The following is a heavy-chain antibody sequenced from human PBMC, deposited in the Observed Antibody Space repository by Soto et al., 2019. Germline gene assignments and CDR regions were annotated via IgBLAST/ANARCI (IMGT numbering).Heavy chain of an antibody. CDR2: INHSGST. Sequence: SETLSLTCAVCGGSFSGYYWSWIRQPPGKGLEWIGEINHSGSTNYNPSLKSRVTISVDTSKNQFSLKLSSVTAADTAVYYCARDLAAADPFYYYYGMDVWGQGPTVT. J-gene: IGHJ6*02. CDR1: GGSFSGYY. CDR3: ARDLAAADPFYYYYGMDV. D-gene: IGHD6-13*01. V-gene: IGHV4-34*01.